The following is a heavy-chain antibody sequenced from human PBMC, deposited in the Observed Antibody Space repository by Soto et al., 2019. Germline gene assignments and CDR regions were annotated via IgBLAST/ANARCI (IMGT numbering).Heavy chain of an antibody. V-gene: IGHV4-39*01. CDR3: ARSIALRYFDY. CDR1: GGSTSSRVYY. Sequence: SETLSLTCTVAGGSTSSRVYYWGWIRQPPGKGLEWIWSIYYSGNTYYNSSLKSRVIISVATSENLLSLKLSSVTAADTAVYYCARSIALRYFDYWGRGTLVTVS. CDR2: IYYSGNT. J-gene: IGHJ4*02. D-gene: IGHD3-9*01.